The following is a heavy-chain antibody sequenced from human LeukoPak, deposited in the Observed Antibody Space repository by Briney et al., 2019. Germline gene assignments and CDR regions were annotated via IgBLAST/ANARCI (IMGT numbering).Heavy chain of an antibody. CDR3: TTIRPGY. CDR1: GFPFSTYW. J-gene: IGHJ4*02. Sequence: PGGSLRLSCAASGFPFSTYWIHWVPQVPRKGLVWVARIKDGGTTTDYADSVKGRFTISRDDAKNTLYLHMNSLRVEDTAVYYCTTIRPGYWGQGTLVTVSP. V-gene: IGHV3-74*01. CDR2: IKDGGTTT. D-gene: IGHD1-26*01.